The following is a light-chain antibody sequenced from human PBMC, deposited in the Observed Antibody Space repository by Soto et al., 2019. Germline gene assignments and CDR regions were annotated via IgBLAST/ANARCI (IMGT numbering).Light chain of an antibody. J-gene: IGKJ2*01. V-gene: IGKV3-11*01. CDR1: QGISTY. Sequence: LTQSPSFLSASVGDRVTITCRASQGISTYLAWYQQRPGQAPRLLIYDASTRATGIPARFSGSGSGTDFTLTIFTLEPEDSAVYYCQHRTHWPPYAFGQGTKVDIK. CDR2: DAS. CDR3: QHRTHWPPYA.